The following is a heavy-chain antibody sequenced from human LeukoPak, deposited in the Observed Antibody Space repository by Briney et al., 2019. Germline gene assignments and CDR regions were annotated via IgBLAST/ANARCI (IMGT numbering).Heavy chain of an antibody. J-gene: IGHJ4*02. CDR1: GYMFTGYY. D-gene: IGHD6-6*01. V-gene: IGHV1-18*04. CDR2: ISAYNGNT. CDR3: ARVLYSSSSGFDY. Sequence: ASVKVSCKASGYMFTGYYLHWVRQAPGQGLEWMGWISAYNGNTNYAQKLQGRVTMTTDTSTSTAYMELRSLRSDDTAVYYCARVLYSSSSGFDYWGQGTLVTVSS.